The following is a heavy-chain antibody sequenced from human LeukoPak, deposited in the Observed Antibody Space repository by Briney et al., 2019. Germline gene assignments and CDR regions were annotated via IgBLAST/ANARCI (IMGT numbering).Heavy chain of an antibody. D-gene: IGHD4-17*01. CDR1: GFTFSSYE. Sequence: PGGSLRLSCAASGFTFSSYEMNWVRQAPGKGLEWVAFIRYDGSNKYYADSVKGRFTISRDNSKNTLYLQMNSLRAEDTAVYYCAKGLRSFDPWGQGTLVTVSS. J-gene: IGHJ5*02. CDR3: AKGLRSFDP. V-gene: IGHV3-30*02. CDR2: IRYDGSNK.